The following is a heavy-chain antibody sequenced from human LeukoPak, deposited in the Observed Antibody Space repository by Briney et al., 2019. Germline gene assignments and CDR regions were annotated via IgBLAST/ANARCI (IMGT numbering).Heavy chain of an antibody. D-gene: IGHD6-6*01. J-gene: IGHJ4*02. CDR1: GFPFSSYA. V-gene: IGHV3-23*01. Sequence: GGSLRLSFAASGFPFSSYAMSWVRPAPGKGLEWVSAISGSGGSTYYADSVKGRFTISRDNSKNTLYLQMNSLRAEDTAVYYCAKDFRSIATPYYFDYWGQGTLVTVSS. CDR2: ISGSGGST. CDR3: AKDFRSIATPYYFDY.